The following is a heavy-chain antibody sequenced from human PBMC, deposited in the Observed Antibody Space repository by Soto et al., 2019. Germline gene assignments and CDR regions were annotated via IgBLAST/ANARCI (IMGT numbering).Heavy chain of an antibody. CDR2: IIPIFGTA. CDR1: RGNFSSYA. D-gene: IGHD2-2*01. Sequence: SAKVSCKPSRGNFSSYAISWVRPAPGQGLELMGGIIPIFGTANYAQKFQGRVTITADESTSTAYMELSSLRSEDTAVYYCARVGVDCSSTSCPVNWYFDLWGRGTLVTVSS. CDR3: ARVGVDCSSTSCPVNWYFDL. V-gene: IGHV1-69*13. J-gene: IGHJ2*01.